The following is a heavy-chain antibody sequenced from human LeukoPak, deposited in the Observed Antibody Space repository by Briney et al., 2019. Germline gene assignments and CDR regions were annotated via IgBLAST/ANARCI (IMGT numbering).Heavy chain of an antibody. D-gene: IGHD6-13*01. J-gene: IGHJ5*02. CDR3: ARLSYIAAAGIQT. Sequence: PSETLSLTCTVSGGSISSGDYYWSWVRQAPGKGLEWVANIKQDGSEKYYVDSVKGRFTISRDNAKNSLYLQMNSLRAEDTAVYYCARLSYIAAAGIQTWGQGTLVTVSS. V-gene: IGHV3-7*01. CDR2: IKQDGSEK. CDR1: GGSISSGDYY.